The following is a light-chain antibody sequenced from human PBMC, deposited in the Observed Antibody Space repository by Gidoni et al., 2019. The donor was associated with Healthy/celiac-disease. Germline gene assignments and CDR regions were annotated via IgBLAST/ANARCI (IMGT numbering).Light chain of an antibody. CDR3: QQRSNWPPWT. CDR2: DAS. CDR1: KSVSSY. Sequence: EIVLTQSPATLSLSPGERATLTCRASKSVSSYLAWYQQKPGQAPRLLIYDASNRATGIPARFSGSGSGTDFTLTISSREPEDFAVYYCQQRSNWPPWTFXQXTKVEIK. V-gene: IGKV3-11*01. J-gene: IGKJ1*01.